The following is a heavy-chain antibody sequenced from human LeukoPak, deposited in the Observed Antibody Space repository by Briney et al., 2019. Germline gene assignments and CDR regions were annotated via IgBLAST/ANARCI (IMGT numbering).Heavy chain of an antibody. CDR2: IIPIFGTA. Sequence: ASVKVSCKASGGTLSSYAINWVRQAPGQGLEWMGRIIPIFGTANYAQKFQGRVTITTDESTSTAYMELSSLRSEDTAVYYCAIGPAEIRSGWYYYYYYMDVWGKGTTVTVSS. CDR3: AIGPAEIRSGWYYYYYYMDV. V-gene: IGHV1-69*05. D-gene: IGHD6-19*01. J-gene: IGHJ6*03. CDR1: GGTLSSYA.